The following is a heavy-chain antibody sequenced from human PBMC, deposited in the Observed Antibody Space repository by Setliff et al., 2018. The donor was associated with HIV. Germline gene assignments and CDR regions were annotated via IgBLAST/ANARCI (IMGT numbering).Heavy chain of an antibody. J-gene: IGHJ3*02. CDR3: ARLAGKSILEWLSPDAFDI. V-gene: IGHV3-48*01. CDR2: ISSSGVM. CDR1: GFTFSAYS. D-gene: IGHD3-3*01. Sequence: GESLKISCAASGFTFSAYSMNWVRQAPGKGLEWISYISSSGVMYYADSVRGRFTISRDNGKNSLYLQMNSLRAEDTAVYYCARLAGKSILEWLSPDAFDIWGQGTMVTVSS.